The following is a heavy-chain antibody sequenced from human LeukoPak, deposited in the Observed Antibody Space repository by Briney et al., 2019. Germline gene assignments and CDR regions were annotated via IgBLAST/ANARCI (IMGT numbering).Heavy chain of an antibody. Sequence: ATVKVSCKASGYTFIGYYMHWVRHTPEQGLEWMGWINPNSGGTNYAQKFQGRVPMTRDTSISTAYIELSRLRSDDTAVYYCARWMTTVITPDYWGQGTLVTVSS. CDR1: GYTFIGYY. J-gene: IGHJ4*02. CDR3: ARWMTTVITPDY. D-gene: IGHD4-11*01. V-gene: IGHV1-2*02. CDR2: INPNSGGT.